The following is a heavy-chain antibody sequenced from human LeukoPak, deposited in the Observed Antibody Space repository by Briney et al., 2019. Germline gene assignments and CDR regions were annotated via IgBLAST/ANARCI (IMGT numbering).Heavy chain of an antibody. V-gene: IGHV4-34*01. J-gene: IGHJ4*02. Sequence: SETLSLTCAVYGGSFSGYYWSWIRQPPGKGREWIGEINHSGSTNYNPSLKSRVTISVDTSKNQFSLKLSSVTAADTAVYYCARATLLWFGELLPFDYWGQGTLVTVSS. CDR1: GGSFSGYY. D-gene: IGHD3-10*01. CDR2: INHSGST. CDR3: ARATLLWFGELLPFDY.